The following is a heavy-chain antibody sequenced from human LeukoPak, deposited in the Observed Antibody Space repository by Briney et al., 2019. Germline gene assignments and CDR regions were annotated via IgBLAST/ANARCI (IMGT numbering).Heavy chain of an antibody. D-gene: IGHD2-2*01. CDR3: ARGRSAMRMDV. CDR1: GYTFTSYD. CDR2: MNPSSGST. Sequence: ASVKVSCKASGYTFTSYDINWVRQPTGQGLEWMGWMNPSSGSTGYAHKFQGRVTISRNISISTAYMELSTLSSEDTAVYYCARGRSAMRMDVWGKGTTVTVSS. J-gene: IGHJ6*04. V-gene: IGHV1-8*03.